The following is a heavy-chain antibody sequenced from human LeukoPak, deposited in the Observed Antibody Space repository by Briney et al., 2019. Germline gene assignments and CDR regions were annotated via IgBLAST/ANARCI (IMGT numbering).Heavy chain of an antibody. CDR1: GFTFSSYA. D-gene: IGHD6-19*01. Sequence: GGSLRLSRAASGFTFSSYAMSWVRQAPGKGLEWVSAISGSGGSTYYADSVKGRFTISRDNSKNTLYLQMNSLRAEDTAVYYCANVSPQSLAVAGLLDYWGQGTLVTVSS. CDR2: ISGSGGST. V-gene: IGHV3-23*01. CDR3: ANVSPQSLAVAGLLDY. J-gene: IGHJ4*02.